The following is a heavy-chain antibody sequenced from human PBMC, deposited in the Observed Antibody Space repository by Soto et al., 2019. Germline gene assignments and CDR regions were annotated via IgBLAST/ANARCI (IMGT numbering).Heavy chain of an antibody. CDR3: VRGGGGGLFDP. D-gene: IGHD2-15*01. CDR1: VFTFSDYY. Sequence: GTLRRSGASSVFTFSDYYMSWIRQAPGKGLEWLSYISPGSRYPAYADSVKGRFTISRDNARRSLSLQMNSLTVDDTAIYYCVRGGGGGLFDPWGQGSMVTVSS. V-gene: IGHV3-11*06. J-gene: IGHJ5*02. CDR2: ISPGSRYP.